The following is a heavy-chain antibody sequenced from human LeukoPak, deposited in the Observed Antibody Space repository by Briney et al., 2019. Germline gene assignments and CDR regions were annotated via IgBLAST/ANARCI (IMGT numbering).Heavy chain of an antibody. CDR1: GYTLTELS. V-gene: IGHV1-24*01. Sequence: GASVKVSCKVSGYTLTELSMHWVRQAPRKGLEWMGGFDPEDGETIYAQKFQGRVTMTEDTSTDTAYMELSSLRSEDTAVYYCATGGEWLVQSFDYWGQGTLVTVSS. CDR3: ATGGEWLVQSFDY. J-gene: IGHJ4*02. CDR2: FDPEDGET. D-gene: IGHD6-19*01.